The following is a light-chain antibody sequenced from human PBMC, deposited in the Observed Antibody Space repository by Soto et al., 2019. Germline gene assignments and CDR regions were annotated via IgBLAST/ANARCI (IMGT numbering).Light chain of an antibody. CDR2: GVT. CDR3: SSYAGSNNYV. Sequence: QSVLTQPPSASGSPGQSVTISCTGTSSDVGAYTYVSWYQQHPGKAPKLMIYGVTERPSGVPDRFSGSKSGNTASLTVSGLQTEDEAYYYCSSYAGSNNYVFGTGTMVTVL. J-gene: IGLJ1*01. V-gene: IGLV2-8*01. CDR1: SSDVGAYTY.